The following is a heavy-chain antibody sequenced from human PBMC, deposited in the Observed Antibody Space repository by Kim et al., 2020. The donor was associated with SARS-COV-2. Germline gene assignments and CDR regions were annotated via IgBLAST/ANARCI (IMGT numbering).Heavy chain of an antibody. CDR2: INHSGST. V-gene: IGHV4-34*01. CDR3: ARGPVVRRGGGDY. D-gene: IGHD3-10*01. CDR1: GGSFSGYY. Sequence: SETLSLTCAVYGGSFSGYYWSWIRQPPGKGLEWIGEINHSGSTNYNPSLKSRVTISVDTSKNQFSLKLSSVTAADTAVYYCARGPVVRRGGGDYWGQGTLVTVSS. J-gene: IGHJ4*02.